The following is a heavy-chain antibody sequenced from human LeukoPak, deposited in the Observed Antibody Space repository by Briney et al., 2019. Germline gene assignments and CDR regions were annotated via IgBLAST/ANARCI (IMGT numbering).Heavy chain of an antibody. CDR3: AREYGDYTPFDY. Sequence: SETLSLTCAVYGGSFSGYYWSWIRQPPGKGLEWIGEINHSGSTNYNPSLKSRATISVDTSKNQFSLKLTSVTAADTAVYYCAREYGDYTPFDYWGQGTLVTVSS. D-gene: IGHD4-17*01. V-gene: IGHV4-34*01. CDR1: GGSFSGYY. CDR2: INHSGST. J-gene: IGHJ4*02.